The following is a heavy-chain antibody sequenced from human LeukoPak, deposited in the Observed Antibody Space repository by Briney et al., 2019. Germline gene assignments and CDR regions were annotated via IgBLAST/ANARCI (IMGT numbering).Heavy chain of an antibody. D-gene: IGHD3-3*01. Sequence: PSETLSLTCAVYGGSFSGYYWSWIRQPPGKGLEWIGEINHSGSTNYNPSLKSRVTISVDTSKNQFSLKLSSVTAADTAVYYCARGFSITIFGVVKSYYYYMDVWGKGTTVTVSS. V-gene: IGHV4-34*01. CDR3: ARGFSITIFGVVKSYYYYMDV. J-gene: IGHJ6*03. CDR1: GGSFSGYY. CDR2: INHSGST.